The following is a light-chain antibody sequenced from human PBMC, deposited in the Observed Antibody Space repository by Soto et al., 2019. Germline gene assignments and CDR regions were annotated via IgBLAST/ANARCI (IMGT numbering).Light chain of an antibody. V-gene: IGLV1-40*01. CDR3: QSYDVSLSGSRV. CDR1: SSNIGAGYD. CDR2: GND. J-gene: IGLJ2*01. Sequence: QAVVTQSPSVSGAPGQRVTISCTGSSSNIGAGYDVHWYQQLPGKAPKLLIYGNDNRPSGVPDRFSGSTSGTSASLAITGLQAEDEADYYCQSYDVSLSGSRVFGGGTKVTVL.